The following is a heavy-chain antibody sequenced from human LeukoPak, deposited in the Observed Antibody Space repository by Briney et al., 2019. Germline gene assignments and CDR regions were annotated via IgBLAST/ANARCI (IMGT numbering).Heavy chain of an antibody. J-gene: IGHJ5*02. CDR1: GFPFTSYY. Sequence: GSVKVSCKATGFPFTSYYIHWVRQAPGPGLEWMGVIRPGDDYTNYAQRFQGRVTMTRDTSTSTVFMELSGLRSDDTAVYYCARGGVSGSSRSNWFDPWGQGTLVTVSS. D-gene: IGHD1-26*01. V-gene: IGHV1-46*01. CDR3: ARGGVSGSSRSNWFDP. CDR2: IRPGDDYT.